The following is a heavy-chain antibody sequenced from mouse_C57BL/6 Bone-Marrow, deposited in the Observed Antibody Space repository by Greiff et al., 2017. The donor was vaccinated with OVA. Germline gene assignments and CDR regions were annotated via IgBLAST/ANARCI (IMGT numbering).Heavy chain of an antibody. CDR1: GYTFTSYW. V-gene: IGHV1-69*01. D-gene: IGHD1-1*01. CDR3: ARHYYGRDYAMDY. CDR2: IDPSDSYT. Sequence: QVQLQQPGAELVMPGASVKLSCKASGYTFTSYWMHWVKQRPGQGLEWIGEIDPSDSYTSYNQKFKGKSTLTVDKSSSTAYMQLSSLTSEDSAVYYCARHYYGRDYAMDYWGQGTSVTVSS. J-gene: IGHJ4*01.